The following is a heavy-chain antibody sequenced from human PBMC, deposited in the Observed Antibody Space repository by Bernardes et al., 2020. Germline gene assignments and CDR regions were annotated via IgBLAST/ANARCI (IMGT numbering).Heavy chain of an antibody. CDR2: IDWDDDQ. Sequence: SGPTLLKPTQTLTLTCTFSGFSLTTTGMRVSWIRQPPGKALEWLARIDWDDDQFYSTSLKTRLTISKDTSKNQVVLKMTNMGPVDTATYFCARASANWNYFHYWGQGILVTVSS. V-gene: IGHV2-70*04. J-gene: IGHJ4*02. CDR1: GFSLTTTGMR. D-gene: IGHD1-20*01. CDR3: ARASANWNYFHY.